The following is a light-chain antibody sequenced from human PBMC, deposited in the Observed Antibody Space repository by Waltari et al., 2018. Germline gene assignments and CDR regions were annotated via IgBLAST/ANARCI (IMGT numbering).Light chain of an antibody. Sequence: QSALTQPASVSRSPGQSITTSCTGTSRDVAKYNLVSWYQHHPDKAPKQMIYEVTKRPSGVSNRFSGSKSGNTASLTISGLQAEDEADYYCCSYAGGGTYVFGPGTKVTVL. CDR2: EVT. V-gene: IGLV2-23*02. CDR1: SRDVAKYNL. J-gene: IGLJ1*01. CDR3: CSYAGGGTYV.